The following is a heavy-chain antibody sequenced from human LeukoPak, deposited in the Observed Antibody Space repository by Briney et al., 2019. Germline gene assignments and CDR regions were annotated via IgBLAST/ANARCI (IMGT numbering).Heavy chain of an antibody. Sequence: ASVKVSCKASGYTFTSYEINWVRQAPGQGLEWMGWISAYNGNTNYAQKLQGRVTMTTDTSTSTAYMELRSLRSDDTAVYYCARVVRYNYDDYWGQGTLVTVSS. CDR2: ISAYNGNT. CDR3: ARVVRYNYDDY. CDR1: GYTFTSYE. V-gene: IGHV1-18*01. D-gene: IGHD5-18*01. J-gene: IGHJ4*02.